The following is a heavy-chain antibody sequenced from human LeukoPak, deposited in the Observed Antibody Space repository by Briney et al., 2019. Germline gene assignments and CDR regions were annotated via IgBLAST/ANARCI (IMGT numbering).Heavy chain of an antibody. Sequence: SETLSLTCIVSNDALSDYYWGWTRQPPGKGLEWVGHIYKIGNTYYNPSLKSRVTISVDTSKNHFSLKLNSLTAADTAVYYCARGYSTSWTYYFDYWGQGALVTVSS. CDR3: ARGYSTSWTYYFDY. CDR1: NDALSDYY. V-gene: IGHV4-59*01. D-gene: IGHD6-13*01. J-gene: IGHJ4*02. CDR2: IYKIGNT.